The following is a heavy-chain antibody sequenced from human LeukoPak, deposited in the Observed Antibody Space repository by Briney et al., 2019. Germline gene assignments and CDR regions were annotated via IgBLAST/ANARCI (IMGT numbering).Heavy chain of an antibody. D-gene: IGHD2-8*01. CDR2: ISSSSSTI. CDR3: AKGLTVYATDAFDI. J-gene: IGHJ3*02. CDR1: GFTFSSYS. V-gene: IGHV3-48*01. Sequence: GGSLRLSCAASGFTFSSYSMNWVRQAPGKGLEWVSYISSSSSTIYYADSVKGRFTISRDNAKNSLYLQMNSLRAEDMALYYCAKGLTVYATDAFDIWGRGTMVTVSS.